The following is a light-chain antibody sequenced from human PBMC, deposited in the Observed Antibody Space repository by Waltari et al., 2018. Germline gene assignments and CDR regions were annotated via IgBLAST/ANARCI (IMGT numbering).Light chain of an antibody. J-gene: IGLJ3*02. CDR1: SLRTSY. CDR2: GKE. V-gene: IGLV3-19*01. Sequence: SSELTQGPDVSVALGQTVKITCQGDSLRTSYGSWYQVKPGKAPVLVLFGKEKRPSGIPDRFSGYSSGTTSYLTITGAQAEDEADYYCHSRKGSDKQVVFGGGTKLTVL. CDR3: HSRKGSDKQVV.